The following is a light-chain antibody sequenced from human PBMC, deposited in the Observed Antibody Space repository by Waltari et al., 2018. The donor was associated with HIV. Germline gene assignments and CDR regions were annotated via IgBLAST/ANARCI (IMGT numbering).Light chain of an antibody. CDR1: QGIRNA. CDR3: QQFRTYPST. V-gene: IGKV1-13*02. Sequence: AIQLTQSPSSLSASVGDRVTITCRASQGIRNALAWYQQKPGRPPKLLIYDASTLEGGVPSRFSGSFSGTDFNLTISNLQPEDSATYYCQQFRTYPSTFGQGATLEI. CDR2: DAS. J-gene: IGKJ2*01.